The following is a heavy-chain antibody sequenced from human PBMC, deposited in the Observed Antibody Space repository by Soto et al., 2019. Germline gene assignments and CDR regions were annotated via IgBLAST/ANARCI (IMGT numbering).Heavy chain of an antibody. J-gene: IGHJ4*02. Sequence: QVQLQQWGAGLLKPSETLSLTCAVNGGSLTGHYWSWIRQPPGKGLEWIGEIKDGGSTNYSPSLRGRATISSDTSNNQFSLKLNSVTAADTAVYYCARGQEGIVATHWDQGALVTVSS. D-gene: IGHD5-12*01. V-gene: IGHV4-34*01. CDR2: IKDGGST. CDR3: ARGQEGIVATH. CDR1: GGSLTGHY.